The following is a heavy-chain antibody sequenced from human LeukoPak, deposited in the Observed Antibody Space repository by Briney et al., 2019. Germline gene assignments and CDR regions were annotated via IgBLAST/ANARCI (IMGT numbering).Heavy chain of an antibody. D-gene: IGHD3-10*01. J-gene: IGHJ5*02. CDR1: GFTFSSYG. CDR2: ISGSGGST. V-gene: IGHV3-23*01. CDR3: AKAHSRILLWFGELGWFDP. Sequence: PGGSLRLSCAASGFTFSSYGMSWVRQAPGKGLEWVSAISGSGGSTYYADSVKGRFTISRDNSKNTLYLQMNSLRAEDTAVYYCAKAHSRILLWFGELGWFDPWGQGTLVTVSS.